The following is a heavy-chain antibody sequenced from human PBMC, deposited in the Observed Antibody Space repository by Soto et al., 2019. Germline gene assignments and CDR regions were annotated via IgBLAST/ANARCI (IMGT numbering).Heavy chain of an antibody. CDR2: IIPIFGTA. V-gene: IGHV1-69*13. J-gene: IGHJ5*02. D-gene: IGHD3-10*01. CDR3: ARDLYGSGSSPPS. Sequence: GASVKVSCKASGGTFSSYAISWVRQAPGQGLEWMGGIIPIFGTANYAQKFQGRVTITADESTSTAYMELSSLRSEDTAVYYCARDLYGSGSSPPSWGQGTLVTVSS. CDR1: GGTFSSYA.